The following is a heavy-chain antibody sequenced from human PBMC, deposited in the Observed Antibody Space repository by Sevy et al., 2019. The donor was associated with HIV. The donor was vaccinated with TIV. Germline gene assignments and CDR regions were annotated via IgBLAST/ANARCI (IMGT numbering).Heavy chain of an antibody. CDR3: ARKYDSSGYFDY. D-gene: IGHD3-22*01. V-gene: IGHV3-23*01. CDR1: GFTFRNYA. Sequence: GGSLRRSCAASGFTFRNYAMNWVRQAPGKGLEWVSGISGTGGSGDKTNYADSVKGRFTISRDDSKNSLYLQLNTLRAEDTAIYYCARKYDSSGYFDYWGQGTLVTVSS. J-gene: IGHJ4*02. CDR2: ISGTGGSGDKT.